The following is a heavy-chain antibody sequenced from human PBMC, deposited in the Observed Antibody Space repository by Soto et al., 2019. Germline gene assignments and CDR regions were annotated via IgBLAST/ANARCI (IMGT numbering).Heavy chain of an antibody. D-gene: IGHD3-3*01. Sequence: GWSLRLACASSGFTVISYAMSWVRQAPGKGLEWVSAISGSGGSTYYADSVKGRFTISRDNSKNTLYLQMNSLRAEDTAVYYCAKGALYYDFWSGYLKFDPWGQGTLVTVSS. J-gene: IGHJ5*02. CDR2: ISGSGGST. CDR1: GFTVISYA. CDR3: AKGALYYDFWSGYLKFDP. V-gene: IGHV3-23*01.